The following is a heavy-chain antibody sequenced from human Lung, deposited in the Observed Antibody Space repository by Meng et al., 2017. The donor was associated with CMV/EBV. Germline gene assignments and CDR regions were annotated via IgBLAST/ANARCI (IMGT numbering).Heavy chain of an antibody. CDR3: ARVRSGPFLWFDP. D-gene: IGHD2-15*01. V-gene: IGHV1-69*05. J-gene: IGHJ5*02. Sequence: CVGGIIPIFGTANYAQKFQGRVTITTDESTSTAYMELSSLRSEDTAVYYCARVRSGPFLWFDPWGQGTLVTVSS. CDR2: IIPIFGTA.